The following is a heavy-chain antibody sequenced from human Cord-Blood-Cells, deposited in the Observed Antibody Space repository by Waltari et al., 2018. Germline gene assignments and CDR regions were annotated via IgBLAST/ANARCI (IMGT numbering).Heavy chain of an antibody. CDR3: AHITGDPIWGDAFDI. CDR2: MNPNSGNT. V-gene: IGHV1-8*01. Sequence: QVQLVQSGAEVKKPGASVKVSCKASGYTFTSYDINWVRQATGKGLEWMGWMNPNSGNTGYAQKFQCRVTMTRNTSISTAYMELSSLRSEDTAVYYCAHITGDPIWGDAFDIWGQGTMVTVSS. CDR1: GYTFTSYD. D-gene: IGHD7-27*01. J-gene: IGHJ3*02.